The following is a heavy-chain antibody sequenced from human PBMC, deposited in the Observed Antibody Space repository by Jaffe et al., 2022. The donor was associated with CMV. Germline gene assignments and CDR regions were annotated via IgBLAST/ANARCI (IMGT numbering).Heavy chain of an antibody. Sequence: EVQLVESGGGLVQPGGSLRLSCAASGFSFSSYWMHWIRQAPGKGLEWVAAIKSDGGEKLYADSVNDRFIISRDNARHSVSLEMNSLRVEDTAFYYCAREPTYDWLSPWFDYWGQGTLVTVSS. CDR2: IKSDGGEK. D-gene: IGHD3-9*01. J-gene: IGHJ4*02. V-gene: IGHV3-7*03. CDR3: AREPTYDWLSPWFDY. CDR1: GFSFSSYW.